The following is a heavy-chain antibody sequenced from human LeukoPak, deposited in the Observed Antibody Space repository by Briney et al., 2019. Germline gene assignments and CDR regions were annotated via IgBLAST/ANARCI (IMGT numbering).Heavy chain of an antibody. V-gene: IGHV4-61*02. J-gene: IGHJ3*02. CDR2: IYTSGST. CDR3: ARDITGSTYRKDVYAFDI. Sequence: SETLSLTCTVSGGSISSSSYYWGWIRQPAGKGLEWVGRIYTSGSTNYNPSLKSRVTMSVDTSKNQFSLKLSSVTAADTAVYYCARDITGSTYRKDVYAFDIWGQGTMVTVSS. D-gene: IGHD2-2*01. CDR1: GGSISSSSYY.